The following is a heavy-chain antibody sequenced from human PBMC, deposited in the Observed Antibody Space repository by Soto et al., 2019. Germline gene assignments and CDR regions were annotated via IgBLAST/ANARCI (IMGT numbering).Heavy chain of an antibody. CDR1: GFTFSSYA. V-gene: IGHV3-23*01. D-gene: IGHD3-10*01. CDR3: AKDRGYYGSGSYWNYYYGMDV. J-gene: IGHJ6*02. Sequence: VGSLRLSCAASGFTFSSYAMSWVRQAPGKGLEWVSAISGSGGSTYYADSVKGRFTISRDNSKNTLYLQMNSLRAEDTAVYYCAKDRGYYGSGSYWNYYYGMDVWGQGTTVTVSS. CDR2: ISGSGGST.